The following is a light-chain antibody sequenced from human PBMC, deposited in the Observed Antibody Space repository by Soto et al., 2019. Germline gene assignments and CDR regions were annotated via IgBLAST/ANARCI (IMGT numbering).Light chain of an antibody. CDR1: QSVSSY. V-gene: IGKV3-11*01. J-gene: IGKJ1*01. CDR2: DAS. CDR3: QHRSNWPPT. Sequence: EIVLTQSPATLSLSPGERATLSCRASQSVSSYLAWYQQKPGQAPRLLIYDASNRATGIPARFSGSGSGTVFPLTISSLEPEDFAFYYCQHRSNWPPTFGQGTKVEIK.